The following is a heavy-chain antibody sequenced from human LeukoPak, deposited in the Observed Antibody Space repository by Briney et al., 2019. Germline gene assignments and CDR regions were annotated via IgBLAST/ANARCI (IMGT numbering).Heavy chain of an antibody. CDR1: GGTFSSYT. CDR3: ARDGVDCTNGVCYRRYYYMDV. Sequence: ASVKVSCKASGGTFSSYTISWVRQAPGQGLEWMGRIIPILGIANYAQKFQGRVTITADKSTSTAYMEPSSLRSEDTAAYYCARDGVDCTNGVCYRRYYYMDVWGKGTTVTVSS. V-gene: IGHV1-69*04. CDR2: IIPILGIA. J-gene: IGHJ6*03. D-gene: IGHD2-8*01.